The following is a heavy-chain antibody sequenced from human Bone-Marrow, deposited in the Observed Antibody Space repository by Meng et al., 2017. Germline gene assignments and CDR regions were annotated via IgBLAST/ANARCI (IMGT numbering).Heavy chain of an antibody. CDR1: GCSITSDNYP. Sequence: QLQLQESASGLVKPSHPLSLTCAVSGCSITSDNYPWSWIRQPPGKGLESIGYIYHSGTAYYNPSLESRVTNSVDRSKNQFSLKLSSVTAADTAVYYCARGDGYNRYFDYWGQGTLVTVSS. CDR3: ARGDGYNRYFDY. V-gene: IGHV4-30-2*01. D-gene: IGHD5-24*01. J-gene: IGHJ4*02. CDR2: IYHSGTA.